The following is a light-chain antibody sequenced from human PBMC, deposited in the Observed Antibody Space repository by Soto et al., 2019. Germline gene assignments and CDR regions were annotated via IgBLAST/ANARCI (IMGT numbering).Light chain of an antibody. V-gene: IGKV3-20*01. CDR1: QSVNSAY. J-gene: IGKJ1*01. CDR3: QQYGNSRWS. Sequence: DIVLTQSPGTLSLSPGERATLSCRASQSVNSAYLAWYQQRRGQGPRLLIYGASSRATGIPDRFSGSGSGTDFTLTISRPEPEDFAVYYCQQYGNSRWSLGQGTKVDIK. CDR2: GAS.